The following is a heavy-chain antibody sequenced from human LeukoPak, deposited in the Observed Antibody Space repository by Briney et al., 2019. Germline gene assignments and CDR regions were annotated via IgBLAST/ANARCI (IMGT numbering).Heavy chain of an antibody. CDR1: GYTFTSYA. CDR2: IDTITGNP. Sequence: ASVKVSCKASGYTFTSYAMNWVRQAPGQGLEYMGWIDTITGNPTYAQGFTGRFVFSLDTSVSTAYLQISSLKAEGSAVYYCARKSMVQHMDVWGKGTTVTVSS. CDR3: ARKSMVQHMDV. D-gene: IGHD3-10*01. V-gene: IGHV7-4-1*02. J-gene: IGHJ6*03.